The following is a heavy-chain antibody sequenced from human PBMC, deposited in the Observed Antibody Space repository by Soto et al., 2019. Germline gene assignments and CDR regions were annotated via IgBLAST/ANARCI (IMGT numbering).Heavy chain of an antibody. CDR2: IYYSGST. V-gene: IGHV4-31*03. CDR1: GGSISSSSYY. Sequence: PSETLSLTCTVSGGSISSSSYYWSWIRQHPGKGLEWIGYIYYSGSTYYNPSLKSRVTISVDTSKNQFSLKLSSVTAADTAVYYCASSSTDLDAFDIWGQGTMVTVSS. CDR3: ASSSTDLDAFDI. J-gene: IGHJ3*02.